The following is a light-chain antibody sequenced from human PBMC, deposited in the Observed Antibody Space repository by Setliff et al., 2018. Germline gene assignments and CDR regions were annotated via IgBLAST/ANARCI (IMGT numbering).Light chain of an antibody. CDR1: SSDIGAYNF. V-gene: IGLV2-14*03. CDR3: LSYTSKTTHAL. CDR2: EVT. Sequence: QSALTQPPSASGSPGQSVTISCTGTSSDIGAYNFVSWYQQHPGKAPKLIIYEVTKRPSGVSDRFSGSKSGNTASLTISGLQAEDEAYYYCLSYTSKTTHALFAGGTKVTV. J-gene: IGLJ2*01.